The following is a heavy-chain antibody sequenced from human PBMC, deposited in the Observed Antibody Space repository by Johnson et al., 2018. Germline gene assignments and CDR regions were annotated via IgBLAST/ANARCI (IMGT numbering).Heavy chain of an antibody. J-gene: IGHJ3*02. D-gene: IGHD1-1*01. CDR1: GFTFRSYA. V-gene: IGHV3-30*18. CDR2: ISFDGSTQ. Sequence: QVQLVESGGGVVQPGRSLRLSCAASGFTFRSYAMHWVRQAPGKGLEWLAVISFDGSTQDYADPVRGRFSISRDNSKNILSRQMNSLRPEDTAVYYCAKIHTTGFSLDAFDIWGQGTLVTVSS. CDR3: AKIHTTGFSLDAFDI.